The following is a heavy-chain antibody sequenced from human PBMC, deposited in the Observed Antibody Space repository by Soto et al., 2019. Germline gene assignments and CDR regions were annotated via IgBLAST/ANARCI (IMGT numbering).Heavy chain of an antibody. Sequence: PGGSLRLSCTASVFTFTNYILTWFRQAPGKGLEWVSSLSSGSRYVYYVDSVKGRFTISRDDAKNSVYLQMNSLRAEDAAVYYCVRGGSYRSYWGQGRRVTVSS. D-gene: IGHD3-16*02. CDR3: VRGGSYRSY. J-gene: IGHJ4*02. V-gene: IGHV3-21*01. CDR2: LSSGSRYV. CDR1: VFTFTNYI.